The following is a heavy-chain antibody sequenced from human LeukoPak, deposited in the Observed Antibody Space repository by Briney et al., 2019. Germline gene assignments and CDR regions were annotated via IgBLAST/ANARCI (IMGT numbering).Heavy chain of an antibody. Sequence: GGSLRLSCAASGFTFSSYAMHWVRQAPGKGLEWVAVISYDGSNKYYADSVKGRFTISRDNSKNTLYLQMNSLRAEDTAVYYCARDVEIAVTTYYYYYYGMDVWGQGTTVTVSS. CDR3: ARDVEIAVTTYYYYYYGMDV. V-gene: IGHV3-30-3*01. D-gene: IGHD4-17*01. J-gene: IGHJ6*02. CDR2: ISYDGSNK. CDR1: GFTFSSYA.